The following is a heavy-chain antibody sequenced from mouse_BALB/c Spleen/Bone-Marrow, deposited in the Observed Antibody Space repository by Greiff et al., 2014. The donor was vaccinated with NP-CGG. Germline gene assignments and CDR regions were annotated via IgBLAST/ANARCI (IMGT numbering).Heavy chain of an antibody. D-gene: IGHD1-1*01. CDR1: GYAFSSYW. CDR3: ARWITTVVAPYVIDY. V-gene: IGHV1-80*01. Sequence: VQLQQSGAELVRPGSSVKISCKASGYAFSSYWMSWVKQRPGQGLEWIGQIYPGDGDTNYNGKFKGKATLTADKSSSTAYMQPSSLTSEDSAVYFCARWITTVVAPYVIDYWGQGTSVTVSS. J-gene: IGHJ4*01. CDR2: IYPGDGDT.